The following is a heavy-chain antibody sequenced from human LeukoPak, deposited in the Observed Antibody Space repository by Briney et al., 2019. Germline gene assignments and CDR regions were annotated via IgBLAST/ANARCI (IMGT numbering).Heavy chain of an antibody. CDR1: GFTFSSYW. CDR2: IKQDGSEK. D-gene: IGHD5-12*01. CDR3: ARELRVKASAVCDY. Sequence: GGSLRLSCAASGFTFSSYWMSWVRQAPGKGLEWVANIKQDGSEKYYVDSVKGRFTISRDNAKNSLYLQMNSLRAEDTAVYYCARELRVKASAVCDYWGQGTLVTVSS. V-gene: IGHV3-7*01. J-gene: IGHJ4*02.